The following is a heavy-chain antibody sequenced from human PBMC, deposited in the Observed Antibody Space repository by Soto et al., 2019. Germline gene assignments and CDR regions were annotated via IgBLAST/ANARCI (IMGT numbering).Heavy chain of an antibody. CDR3: ARHSPLSAVAVVAATPSDYGMDV. CDR2: IYPGDSDT. CDR1: GYSFTNYW. J-gene: IGHJ6*02. V-gene: IGHV5-51*01. D-gene: IGHD2-15*01. Sequence: GESLKISCKGSGYSFTNYWIGWVRQMPGKGLEWMGIIYPGDSDTRYSPSFQGQVTISADKSISTAYLQWSSLKASDTAMYYCARHSPLSAVAVVAATPSDYGMDVWGQGTT.